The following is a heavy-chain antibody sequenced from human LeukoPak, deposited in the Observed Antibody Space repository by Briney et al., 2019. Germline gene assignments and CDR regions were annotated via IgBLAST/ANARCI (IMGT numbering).Heavy chain of an antibody. J-gene: IGHJ4*02. D-gene: IGHD5-24*01. Sequence: PGGSLRLSCAASGFTFSTYAMNWVRQAPGKGLERVSGTYGNGNTRYYADSVRGRFAISRDNSKNTLYLQMSSLRAEDTAVYYCAKDSKPDGLSDLDYWGQGTLVTVSS. CDR3: AKDSKPDGLSDLDY. CDR2: TYGNGNTR. V-gene: IGHV3-23*05. CDR1: GFTFSTYA.